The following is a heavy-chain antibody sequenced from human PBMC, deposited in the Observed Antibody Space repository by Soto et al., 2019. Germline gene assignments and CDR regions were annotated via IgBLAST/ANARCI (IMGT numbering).Heavy chain of an antibody. CDR1: GGTFSSYA. D-gene: IGHD5-18*01. CDR2: IIPIFGTA. V-gene: IGHV1-69*06. CDR3: ATAWIQLWAHEDFYYYGMDV. J-gene: IGHJ6*02. Sequence: SVKVSCKASGGTFSSYAISWVRQAPGQGLEWMGGIIPIFGTANCAQKFQGRVTITADKSTSTAYMELSSLRSEDTAVYYCATAWIQLWAHEDFYYYGMDVWVQGTTVTVSS.